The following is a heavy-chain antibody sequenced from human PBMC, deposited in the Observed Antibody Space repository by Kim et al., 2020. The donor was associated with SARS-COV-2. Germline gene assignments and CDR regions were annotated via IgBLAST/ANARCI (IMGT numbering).Heavy chain of an antibody. CDR1: GGSFSGYY. V-gene: IGHV4-34*01. D-gene: IGHD6-13*01. Sequence: SETLSLTCAVYGGSFSGYYWSWIRQPPGKGLEWIGEINHSGSTNYNPSLKSRVTISVDTSKNQFSLKLSSVTAADTAVYYFARVKIPGIAAAGTDGIDYWGQGTLVTV. J-gene: IGHJ4*02. CDR3: ARVKIPGIAAAGTDGIDY. CDR2: INHSGST.